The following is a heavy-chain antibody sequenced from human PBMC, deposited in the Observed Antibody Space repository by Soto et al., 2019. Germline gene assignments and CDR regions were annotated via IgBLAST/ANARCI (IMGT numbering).Heavy chain of an antibody. V-gene: IGHV3-23*01. Sequence: EVQLLESGGGLVQPGGSLRLSCVASGFTLSNYAMNWERQAPGKGLEWVSTIRGSGGSTYYADSVKGRFTISRDNSKNTLYLQINSLSAEDTAVYYCVKPPDSPNYSSLDYWGRVTVVTV. D-gene: IGHD3-10*01. CDR2: IRGSGGST. J-gene: IGHJ4*02. CDR3: VKPPDSPNYSSLDY. CDR1: GFTLSNYA.